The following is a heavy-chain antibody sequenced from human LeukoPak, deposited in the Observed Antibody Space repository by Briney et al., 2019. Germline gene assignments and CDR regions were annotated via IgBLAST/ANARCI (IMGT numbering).Heavy chain of an antibody. CDR3: TTDRGLYDSSGYYYFATDI. J-gene: IGHJ3*02. CDR2: IKSKSDGGTT. Sequence: PGGSLRLSCAASGFTFSNAWMNWVRQAPGKGLEWVGRIKSKSDGGTTDYAAPVKGRFTISRDDSKNTLFLQMNSLKTEDTAVYYCTTDRGLYDSSGYYYFATDIWGQGTMVTVSS. CDR1: GFTFSNAW. V-gene: IGHV3-15*01. D-gene: IGHD3-22*01.